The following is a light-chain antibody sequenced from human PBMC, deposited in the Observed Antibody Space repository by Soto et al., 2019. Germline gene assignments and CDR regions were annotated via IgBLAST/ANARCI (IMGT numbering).Light chain of an antibody. Sequence: EVVLTQSPATLSLSPGERATLSCRASQSVSSILAWYQQKPGQAPRLLIYDVSNMDTGIPARFSGSGSGTAFTITISSLEPEHFAVYYCQQLCHWLLTFGGGTKVEIK. CDR1: QSVSSI. J-gene: IGKJ4*01. CDR3: QQLCHWLLT. CDR2: DVS. V-gene: IGKV3-11*01.